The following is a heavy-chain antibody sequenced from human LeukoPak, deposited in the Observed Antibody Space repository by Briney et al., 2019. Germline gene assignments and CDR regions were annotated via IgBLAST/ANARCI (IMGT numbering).Heavy chain of an antibody. D-gene: IGHD4-11*01. CDR3: STYSNYVHYYYSYMDV. Sequence: PGGSLRLSCLASGFTFSNSWMTWVRQAPGRGLEWVAKIKEDGSDKQYVDSVRGRFTISRDNAKNSVSLQMDGLRAEDTAVYHCSTYSNYVHYYYSYMDVWGKGTTVTVSS. J-gene: IGHJ6*03. CDR2: IKEDGSDK. CDR1: GFTFSNSW. V-gene: IGHV3-7*01.